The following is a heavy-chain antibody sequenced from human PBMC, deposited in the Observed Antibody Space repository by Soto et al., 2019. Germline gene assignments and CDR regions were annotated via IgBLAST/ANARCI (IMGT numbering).Heavy chain of an antibody. J-gene: IGHJ4*02. D-gene: IGHD1-26*01. Sequence: QVQLVQSGAEVKMPGASVKVSCKASGYTFTDYGINWVRQATGQGLEWMGWMNPKSGDTVYAQKFQGRVSMTRATSISTAYMELNSLKSGDTAVYYCARGGYRVVGASVYWGQGTRVTVSS. CDR2: MNPKSGDT. CDR1: GYTFTDYG. V-gene: IGHV1-8*01. CDR3: ARGGYRVVGASVY.